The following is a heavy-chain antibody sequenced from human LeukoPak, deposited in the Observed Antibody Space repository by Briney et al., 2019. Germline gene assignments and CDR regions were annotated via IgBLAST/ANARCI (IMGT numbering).Heavy chain of an antibody. CDR2: IYPRDGST. CDR3: ARDQEGFDY. J-gene: IGHJ4*02. CDR1: GYTFTNNY. V-gene: IGHV1-46*01. Sequence: VASVKVSCKASGYTFTNNYLHWVRQAPGQGLEWVGMIYPRDGSTSYAQNFQGRVAVTRDTSTTTVHMELRGLRSEDTAVYYCARDQEGFDYWGQGTVVTVSS.